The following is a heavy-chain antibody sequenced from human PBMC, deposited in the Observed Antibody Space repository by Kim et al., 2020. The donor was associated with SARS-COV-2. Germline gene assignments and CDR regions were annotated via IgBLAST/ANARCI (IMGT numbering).Heavy chain of an antibody. CDR2: IIPIFGTA. J-gene: IGHJ6*02. CDR3: ASPFYGDYAQYYYYYGMDV. CDR1: GGTFSSYA. V-gene: IGHV1-69*13. Sequence: SVKVSCKASGGTFSSYAISWVRQAPGQGLEWMGGIIPIFGTANYAQKFQGRVTITADESTSTAYMELSSLRSEDTAVYYCASPFYGDYAQYYYYYGMDVWGQGTTVTVSS. D-gene: IGHD4-17*01.